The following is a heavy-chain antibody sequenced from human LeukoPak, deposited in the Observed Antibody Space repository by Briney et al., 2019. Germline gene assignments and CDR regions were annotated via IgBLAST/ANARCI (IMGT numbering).Heavy chain of an antibody. J-gene: IGHJ4*02. CDR3: AKQEGWELGDYYFDY. V-gene: IGHV3-23*01. CDR2: ISGSGDGT. CDR1: GFRFGDFA. Sequence: GGSLRLSCVASGFRFGDFAMSWVRLAPGKGLEWVSSISGSGDGTYYADSVKGRFTISRDNSRSTMYLQTNSLRAEDAALYYCAKQEGWELGDYYFDYWGQGTLVTVSS. D-gene: IGHD1-26*01.